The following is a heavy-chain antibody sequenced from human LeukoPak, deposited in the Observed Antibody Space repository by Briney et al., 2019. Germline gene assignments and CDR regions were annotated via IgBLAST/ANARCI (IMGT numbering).Heavy chain of an antibody. Sequence: PGGSLRLSCAASGFTFSDYYMSWIRQAPGKGLEWVSYLSSSGYTLYYTDSVKGRFTISRDNAKNSLYLQMNSLGAEDTAVYYCARVLSSGYSPFDYWGQGTLVTVS. V-gene: IGHV3-11*01. J-gene: IGHJ4*02. CDR2: LSSSGYTL. CDR3: ARVLSSGYSPFDY. CDR1: GFTFSDYY. D-gene: IGHD3-22*01.